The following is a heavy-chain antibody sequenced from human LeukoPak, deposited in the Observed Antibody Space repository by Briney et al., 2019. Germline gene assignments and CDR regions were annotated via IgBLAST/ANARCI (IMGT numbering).Heavy chain of an antibody. V-gene: IGHV1-18*01. CDR2: ISAYNGNT. CDR3: ARVGLPYYYGSGSLYYFDN. CDR1: GYTFTSYG. Sequence: GASVKVSCKASGYTFTSYGISWVRQAPGQGLEWMGWISAYNGNTNYAQKLQGRVTMTTDTSTSTAYMELRSLRSDDTAVYYCARVGLPYYYGSGSLYYFDNWGQGTLVTVSS. J-gene: IGHJ4*02. D-gene: IGHD3-10*01.